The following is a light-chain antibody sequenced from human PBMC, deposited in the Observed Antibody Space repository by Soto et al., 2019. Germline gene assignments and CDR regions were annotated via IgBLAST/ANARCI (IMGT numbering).Light chain of an antibody. V-gene: IGLV7-46*01. CDR2: NTN. CDR3: LLSYSGARVWV. CDR1: TEAVTGSHY. J-gene: IGLJ3*02. Sequence: QAVVTQEPSLTVSPGGTVTLTCGSSTEAVTGSHYPYWLQQKPGQGPRTLIYNTNNKQSWTPARFSGSLLGGKAALTLSGAQPDDEADYYCLLSYSGARVWVFGGGTKVTVL.